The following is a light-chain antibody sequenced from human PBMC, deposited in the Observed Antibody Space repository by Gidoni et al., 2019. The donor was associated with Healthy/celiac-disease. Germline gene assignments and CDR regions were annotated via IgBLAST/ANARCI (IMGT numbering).Light chain of an antibody. J-gene: IGLJ2*01. CDR2: YDR. CDR3: QVWDSSSDHVV. Sequence: SYVLTQPPSVSVAPGKTARITCWGINVGSKSVHWYQQKPGQAPVLVIYYDRDRPSGIPERFSGSNSGNTATLTISRVEAGDEADYYCQVWDSSSDHVVFGGGTKLTVL. V-gene: IGLV3-21*04. CDR1: NVGSKS.